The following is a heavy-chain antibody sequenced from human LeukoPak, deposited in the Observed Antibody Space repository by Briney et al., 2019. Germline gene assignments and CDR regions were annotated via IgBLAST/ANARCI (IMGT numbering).Heavy chain of an antibody. V-gene: IGHV4-34*01. J-gene: IGHJ5*02. CDR2: INHSGST. Sequence: PSETLSLTCAVYGGSFSGYYWSWIRQPPGKGLEWIGEINHSGSTNYNPSLKSRVTISVDTSKNQFSLKLSSVTAADTAVYYCARDVGYSGSRRFDPWGQGTLVTVSS. CDR3: ARDVGYSGSRRFDP. CDR1: GGSFSGYY. D-gene: IGHD1-26*01.